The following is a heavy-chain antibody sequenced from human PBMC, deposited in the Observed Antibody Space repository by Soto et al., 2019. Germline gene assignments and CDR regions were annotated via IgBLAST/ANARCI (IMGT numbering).Heavy chain of an antibody. V-gene: IGHV5-10-1*01. CDR1: GYSFTIYC. Sequence: PGESLKISCKGSGYSFTIYCISWVLQMPWKGLEWMGRIDPSDSYTNYSPSFQGHVTISADKSISTAYLQWSSLKASDTAMYYCAREEYSSTNYYYYGMDVWGQGTTVTVSS. CDR2: IDPSDSYT. D-gene: IGHD6-6*01. J-gene: IGHJ6*02. CDR3: AREEYSSTNYYYYGMDV.